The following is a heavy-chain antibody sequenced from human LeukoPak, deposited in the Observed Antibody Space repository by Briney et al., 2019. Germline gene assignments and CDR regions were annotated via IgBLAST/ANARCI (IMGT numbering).Heavy chain of an antibody. D-gene: IGHD6-13*01. CDR1: GFTFSGYW. Sequence: GGSLRLSCAASGFTFSGYWMTWVRQAPGKGLEWVSYISNSGSTIDYADSVKGRFTISRDNAKNSLYLQMNSLRDEDTAVYYCARDRGSSSWYYFDRWGQGTLVTVSS. V-gene: IGHV3-48*02. J-gene: IGHJ4*02. CDR3: ARDRGSSSWYYFDR. CDR2: ISNSGSTI.